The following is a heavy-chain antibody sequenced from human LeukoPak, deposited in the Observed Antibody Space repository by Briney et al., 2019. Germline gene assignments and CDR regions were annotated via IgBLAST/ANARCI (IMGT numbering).Heavy chain of an antibody. J-gene: IGHJ2*01. CDR3: ARSPRIYDSSGYYLIEYFDL. D-gene: IGHD3-22*01. Sequence: PGGSLRLSCAASGFTFSTNYMSWVRQAPGKGLEWVSVIYSSGSRTYCVSVKGRFTISRDISKNTLFLQMSSLRAKDTAVYYCARSPRIYDSSGYYLIEYFDLWGRGTLVTVSS. V-gene: IGHV3-53*01. CDR1: GFTFSTNY. CDR2: IYSSGSR.